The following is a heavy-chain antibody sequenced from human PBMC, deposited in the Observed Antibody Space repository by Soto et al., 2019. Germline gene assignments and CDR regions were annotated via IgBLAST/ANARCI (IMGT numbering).Heavy chain of an antibody. CDR3: ARDKVGTAADF. D-gene: IGHD2-21*02. CDR2: ITGSTGDT. J-gene: IGHJ4*02. CDR1: GYTFTNYC. Sequence: QVYLVQSGVEVQKPGASVKVSCKASGYTFTNYCVSWVRQAPGQGLEWMGWITGSTGDTNYAQKFQDRFAMTTDTSTDTAYMELRSLRADDTAVYYCARDKVGTAADFWGQGTLVTVSS. V-gene: IGHV1-18*01.